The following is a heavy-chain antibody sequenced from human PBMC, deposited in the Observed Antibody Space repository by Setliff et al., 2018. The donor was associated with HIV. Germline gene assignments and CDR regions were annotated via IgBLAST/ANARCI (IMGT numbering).Heavy chain of an antibody. D-gene: IGHD3-3*01. V-gene: IGHV4-34*01. CDR2: VNHSGNT. Sequence: SETLSLTCAVYGESFSGYYWTWIRQPPGKGLEWIGEVNHSGNTNYNPSLKSRVTISADTSKNQFSLKLTSVTAADTAVYYCASRYDFWSGYEARNWFDPWGQGTLVTVSS. CDR3: ASRYDFWSGYEARNWFDP. J-gene: IGHJ5*02. CDR1: GESFSGYY.